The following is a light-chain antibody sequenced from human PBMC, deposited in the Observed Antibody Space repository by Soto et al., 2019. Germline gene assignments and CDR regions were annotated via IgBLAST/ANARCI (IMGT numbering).Light chain of an antibody. Sequence: DIQMTQSPSSLSASVGDRVTITCRASQSISSYLNWYQQKPGKAPKILIYAASSLQSGVPSRFSGSGSGTDFTLTISSLQPEDFATYYCQQSYSTPWTFCQGTKVESK. CDR2: AAS. CDR3: QQSYSTPWT. V-gene: IGKV1-39*01. CDR1: QSISSY. J-gene: IGKJ1*01.